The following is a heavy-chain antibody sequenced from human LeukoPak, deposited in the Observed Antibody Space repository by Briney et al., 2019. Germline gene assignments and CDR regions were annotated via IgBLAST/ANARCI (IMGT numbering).Heavy chain of an antibody. CDR3: ARDRPHPSGYDY. CDR1: GYAFTGYY. J-gene: IGHJ4*02. D-gene: IGHD3-22*01. V-gene: IGHV1-2*02. CDR2: INPNSGGT. Sequence: ASVKVSCEASGYAFTGYYMHWVRQAPGQGLEWMGWINPNSGGTNYAQKFQGRVTMTRDTSISTAYMELSRLRSDDTAVYYCARDRPHPSGYDYWGQGTLVTVSS.